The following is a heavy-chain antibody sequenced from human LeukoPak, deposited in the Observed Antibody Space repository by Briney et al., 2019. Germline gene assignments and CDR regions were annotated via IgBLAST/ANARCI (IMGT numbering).Heavy chain of an antibody. J-gene: IGHJ1*01. D-gene: IGHD3-22*01. CDR3: AAYSSLNRREFQY. CDR2: IKTDGREK. Sequence: GGSLRLSCEGSGFTFSNYWTGWVRQAPGKGLQWVANIKTDGREKYYVDSVKGRFTISRDNAKNSLYLQMNSLRAEDTAVYYCAAYSSLNRREFQYWGQGTLLTVSS. V-gene: IGHV3-7*01. CDR1: GFTFSNYW.